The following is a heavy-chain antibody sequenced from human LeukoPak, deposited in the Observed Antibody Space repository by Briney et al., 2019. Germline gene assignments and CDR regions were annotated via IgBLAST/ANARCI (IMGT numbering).Heavy chain of an antibody. D-gene: IGHD3-3*01. Sequence: SETPSLTCTVSGGSISSGSYYWSWIRQPAGKGLEWIGRIYTSGSTNYNPSLKSRVTISVDTSKTQFSLKLSSVTAADTAVYYCARERDDFWSGYYPNDYWGQGTLVTVSS. J-gene: IGHJ4*02. CDR3: ARERDDFWSGYYPNDY. CDR2: IYTSGST. CDR1: GGSISSGSYY. V-gene: IGHV4-61*02.